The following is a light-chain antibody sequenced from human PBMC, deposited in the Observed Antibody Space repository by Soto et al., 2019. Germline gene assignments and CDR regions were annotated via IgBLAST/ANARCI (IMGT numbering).Light chain of an antibody. CDR2: DAS. V-gene: IGKV1-33*01. J-gene: IGKJ3*01. Sequence: DIQMTQSPSSLSASVGDRVTITCQAIQDITSYLNWYQHKPGKAPKLLIYDASILQAGFQPSFSGSGSGTDLYLTISSLQTEDVATYYCQQWYYLHIFGPGPTGDFK. CDR3: QQWYYLHI. CDR1: QDITSY.